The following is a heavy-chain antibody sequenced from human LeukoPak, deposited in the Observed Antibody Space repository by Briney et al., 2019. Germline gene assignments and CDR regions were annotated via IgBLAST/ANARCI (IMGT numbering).Heavy chain of an antibody. CDR3: ARVLDARMDV. D-gene: IGHD2-15*01. Sequence: GASVKVSCMPSGYTFTGYYMHWVRQAPGQGLEWMGRINPNSGGTNYAQKFQGRVTMTRDTSISTAYMELSRPRSDDTAVYYCARVLDARMDVWGKGTTVTVSS. V-gene: IGHV1-2*06. CDR2: INPNSGGT. CDR1: GYTFTGYY. J-gene: IGHJ6*04.